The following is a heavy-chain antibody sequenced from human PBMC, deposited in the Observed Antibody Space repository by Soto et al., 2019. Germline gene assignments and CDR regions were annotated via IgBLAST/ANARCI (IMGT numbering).Heavy chain of an antibody. CDR3: ARGQRDYGGNSDWFDP. J-gene: IGHJ5*02. D-gene: IGHD4-17*01. V-gene: IGHV1-69*01. Sequence: QVQLVQSGAEVKKPGSSVKVSCKASGGTFSSYAISWVRQAPGQGLEWMGGIIPIFGTANYAQKFQGRVTTTADESTSTAYMELSSLRSEDTSVYYCARGQRDYGGNSDWFDPWGQGTLVTVSS. CDR2: IIPIFGTA. CDR1: GGTFSSYA.